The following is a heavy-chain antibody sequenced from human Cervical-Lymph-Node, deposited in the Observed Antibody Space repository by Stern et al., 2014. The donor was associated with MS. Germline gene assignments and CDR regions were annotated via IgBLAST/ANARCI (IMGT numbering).Heavy chain of an antibody. CDR1: EFTFSTFG. V-gene: IGHV3-30*19. CDR3: ARAGFGLWTDNPPYYYYGMDV. D-gene: IGHD3/OR15-3a*01. CDR2: IGNDGSNA. J-gene: IGHJ6*02. Sequence: VQLVESGGGVVQPGRSLRLSCAASEFTFSTFGMHWVRQAPGKGLQWVAVIGNDGSNAYYADSVKGRFTISRDNLKNTLYLQMNSLRAEDTAVYYCARAGFGLWTDNPPYYYYGMDVWGQGTTVTVSS.